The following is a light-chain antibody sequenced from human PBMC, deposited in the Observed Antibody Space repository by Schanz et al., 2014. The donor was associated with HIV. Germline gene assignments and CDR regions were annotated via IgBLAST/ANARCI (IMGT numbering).Light chain of an antibody. CDR2: ATS. J-gene: IGKJ2*02. Sequence: DIQMTQSPSSLSASAGDRVTITCRASQSISSYLNWYQQKPGKAPKLLIYATSSLQSGVPSRFSGSGSGTEFTLTISSLQPDDFATYYCQQYNDNSCTFGQGTKLEFK. CDR3: QQYNDNSCT. V-gene: IGKV1-39*01. CDR1: QSISSY.